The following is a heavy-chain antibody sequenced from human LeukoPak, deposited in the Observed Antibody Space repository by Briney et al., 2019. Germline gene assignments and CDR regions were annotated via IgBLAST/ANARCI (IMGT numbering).Heavy chain of an antibody. V-gene: IGHV4-34*01. J-gene: IGHJ6*02. Sequence: PSETLSLTCAVYGGSFSGYYWSWIRQPPGKGLEWIGEINHSGSTNYNPSLKSRVTISVGTSKNQFSLKLSSVTAADTAVYYRARSPGRYYYYYYGMDVWGQGTTVTVSS. CDR3: ARSPGRYYYYYYGMDV. CDR2: INHSGST. CDR1: GGSFSGYY.